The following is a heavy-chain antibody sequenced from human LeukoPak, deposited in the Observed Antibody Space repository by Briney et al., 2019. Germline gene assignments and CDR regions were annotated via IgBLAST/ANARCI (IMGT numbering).Heavy chain of an antibody. Sequence: GSLRLSCAASGFTFSSYAMSWVRQAPGKGLEWVSAISGSGGSTYYADSVKGRFTISRDNSKNTLYLQMNSLRAEDTAVYYCARAGWFGYYSLWGQGTLVTVSS. CDR1: GFTFSSYA. D-gene: IGHD3-22*01. V-gene: IGHV3-23*01. CDR3: ARAGWFGYYSL. J-gene: IGHJ4*02. CDR2: ISGSGGST.